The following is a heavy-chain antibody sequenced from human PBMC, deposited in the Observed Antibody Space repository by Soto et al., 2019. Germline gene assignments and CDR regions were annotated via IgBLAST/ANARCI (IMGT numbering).Heavy chain of an antibody. D-gene: IGHD4-17*01. Sequence: QVQLQQWGAGLLKPSETLSLTCAVYGGSFSGYYWSWIRQPPGKGLEWIGEINHSGSTNYNPSHKSRLTTSVDTSKHQFSLKLSSVPAADTAVYYCARITRVSATQRSDYWGQGTLVTVSS. CDR2: INHSGST. J-gene: IGHJ4*02. V-gene: IGHV4-34*01. CDR1: GGSFSGYY. CDR3: ARITRVSATQRSDY.